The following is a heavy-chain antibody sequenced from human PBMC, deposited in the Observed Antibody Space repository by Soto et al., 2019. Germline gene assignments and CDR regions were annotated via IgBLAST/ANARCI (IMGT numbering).Heavy chain of an antibody. Sequence: QVQLVQSGAEVKKPGASVKVSCKASGYTFTSYGISWVRQAPGQGLEWMGWISAYIGNTNYAQKLQGRVTMTTDTSTSTAYMEPRRLRSADTAVYYCARERTLYYYGAGSSDWFDPWGEAAMVTVSS. D-gene: IGHD3-10*01. V-gene: IGHV1-18*01. CDR1: GYTFTSYG. CDR2: ISAYIGNT. J-gene: IGHJ5*02. CDR3: ARERTLYYYGAGSSDWFDP.